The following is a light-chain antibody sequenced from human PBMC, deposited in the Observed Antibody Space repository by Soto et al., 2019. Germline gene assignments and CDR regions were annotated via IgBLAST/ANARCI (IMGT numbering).Light chain of an antibody. J-gene: IGKJ1*01. CDR2: DAS. Sequence: EILLTQSPGTLSLSPGERATLSCRTSQSLSNTYLAWYQQKPGQAPRLLIFDASTRASVIPDRFSGSGSGTDFTLTIRGPEPEDFAVYYCQLYGVSPKTFGQGTNVEVK. V-gene: IGKV3-20*01. CDR3: QLYGVSPKT. CDR1: QSLSNTY.